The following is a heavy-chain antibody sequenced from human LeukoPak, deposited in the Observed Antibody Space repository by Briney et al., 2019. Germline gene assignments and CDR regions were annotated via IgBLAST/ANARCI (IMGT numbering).Heavy chain of an antibody. D-gene: IGHD3-16*01. J-gene: IGHJ4*02. CDR2: VSFDGKIE. V-gene: IGHV3-30*01. Sequence: PGGSLRLSCAASGFTFRHYSMHWVRQAPGKRLEWVAVVSFDGKIEYYADSVKGRFSISRDNSNSTLYLQMDSLRPDDTGLYYCVRARVTRGLGYWGQGTPVTVS. CDR1: GFTFRHYS. CDR3: VRARVTRGLGY.